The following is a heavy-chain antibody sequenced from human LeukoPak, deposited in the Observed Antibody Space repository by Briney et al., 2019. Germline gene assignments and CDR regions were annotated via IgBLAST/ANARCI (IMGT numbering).Heavy chain of an antibody. CDR1: GGSISSSSYY. CDR3: ARRYISMVDDAFDI. V-gene: IGHV4-39*01. J-gene: IGHJ3*02. D-gene: IGHD3-10*01. CDR2: IYYSGST. Sequence: SETMSLTCTVSGGSISSSSYYWGWIRQPPGKGLEWIGSIYYSGSTYYNPSLKRRVTISLDTSKTQRSLKLSSVTPADTAVYYCARRYISMVDDAFDIWGQGTMVTVSS.